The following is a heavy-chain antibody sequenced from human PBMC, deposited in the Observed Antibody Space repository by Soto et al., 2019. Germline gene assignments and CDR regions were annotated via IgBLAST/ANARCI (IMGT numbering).Heavy chain of an antibody. CDR3: ARDIKYYDILTGPNWFDP. J-gene: IGHJ5*02. CDR1: GYTFTSYG. D-gene: IGHD3-9*01. V-gene: IGHV1-18*01. CDR2: ISAYNGNT. Sequence: GASVKVSCKASGYTFTSYGISWVRQAPGQGLEWMGWISAYNGNTNYAQKLQGRVTMTTDTSTSTAYMELRSLRSDDTAVYYCARDIKYYDILTGPNWFDPWGQGTLVTVSS.